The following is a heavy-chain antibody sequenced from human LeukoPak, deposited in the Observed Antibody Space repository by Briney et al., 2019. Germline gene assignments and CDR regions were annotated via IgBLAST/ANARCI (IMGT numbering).Heavy chain of an antibody. D-gene: IGHD2-2*01. J-gene: IGHJ4*02. V-gene: IGHV3-23*01. CDR1: GFTFTYYA. Sequence: GGSLILSCVTSGFTFTYYAMTWGRQPPARRLEWVSTITTTVGDTHYADSVKGRFTVSRDDSKGTLFLQINSLRAEDTGVYYCARGRYQLLGGGQGTLVTVSS. CDR3: ARGRYQLLG. CDR2: ITTTVGDT.